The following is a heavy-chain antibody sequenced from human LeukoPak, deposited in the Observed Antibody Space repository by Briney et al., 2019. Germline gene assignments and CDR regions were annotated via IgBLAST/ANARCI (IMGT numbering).Heavy chain of an antibody. V-gene: IGHV1-46*01. CDR2: INPSGGST. Sequence: GESLKISCKGSGYTFTSYYMHWVRQAPGQGREWMGIINPSGGSTSYAQKFQGRVTMTRDTSTSTVYMELSSLRSEDTAVYYCARGFRIAAAGNDAFDIWGQGTMVTVSS. D-gene: IGHD6-13*01. J-gene: IGHJ3*02. CDR1: GYTFTSYY. CDR3: ARGFRIAAAGNDAFDI.